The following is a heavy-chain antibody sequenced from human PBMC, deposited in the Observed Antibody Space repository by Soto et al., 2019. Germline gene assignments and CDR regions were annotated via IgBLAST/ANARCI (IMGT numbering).Heavy chain of an antibody. CDR3: AKGSAYSYTYDPPDAFDI. V-gene: IGHV3-23*01. CDR2: ISGSSSST. J-gene: IGHJ3*02. D-gene: IGHD5-18*01. CDR1: GFTFSSYA. Sequence: PGGSLRLSCAASGFTFSSYAMSWVRQAPGKGLEWVSAISGSSSSTYYADSVKGRFTISRDNSKNTLYVQMNSLRAEDTAVYYCAKGSAYSYTYDPPDAFDIWGQGTMVTVSS.